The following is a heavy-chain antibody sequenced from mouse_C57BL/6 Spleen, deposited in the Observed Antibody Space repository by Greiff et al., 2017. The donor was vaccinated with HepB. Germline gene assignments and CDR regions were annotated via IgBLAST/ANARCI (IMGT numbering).Heavy chain of an antibody. CDR3: ARWATVVAPYAMDY. CDR1: GYTFTDYN. V-gene: IGHV1-22*01. CDR2: INPNNGGT. D-gene: IGHD1-1*01. J-gene: IGHJ4*01. Sequence: DVKLQQSGPELVKPGASVKMSCKASGYTFTDYNMHWVKQSHGKSLEWIGYINPNNGGTSYNQKFKGKATLTVNKSSSTAYMELRSLTSEDSAVYYCARWATVVAPYAMDYWGQGTSVTVSS.